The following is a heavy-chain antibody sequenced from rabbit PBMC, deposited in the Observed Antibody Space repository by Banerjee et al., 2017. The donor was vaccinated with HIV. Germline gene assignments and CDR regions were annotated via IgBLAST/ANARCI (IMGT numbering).Heavy chain of an antibody. CDR3: ARVIATMTPVPNL. D-gene: IGHD2-1*01. V-gene: IGHV1S40*01. CDR2: INTSSGNT. J-gene: IGHJ4*01. Sequence: RQAPGKGLEWIACINTSSGNTVYASWAKGRFTISKTSSTTVTLQMTSLTAADTATYFCARVIATMTPVPNLWGPGTLVTVS.